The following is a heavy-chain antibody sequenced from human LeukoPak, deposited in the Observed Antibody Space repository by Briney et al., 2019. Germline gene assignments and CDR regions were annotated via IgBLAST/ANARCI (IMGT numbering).Heavy chain of an antibody. CDR3: AGPSHGGRSDWKYYYGMDV. CDR1: GYSFTTYW. D-gene: IGHD1-1*01. Sequence: GESLKISCKGSGYSFTTYWITWVRQMPGKGLEWMGRIDAGDSSTNYGPSFQGHVTISVDKSISTAYLQWSSLEASDTAMYYCAGPSHGGRSDWKYYYGMDVWGQGTTVTVSS. V-gene: IGHV5-10-1*01. J-gene: IGHJ6*02. CDR2: IDAGDSST.